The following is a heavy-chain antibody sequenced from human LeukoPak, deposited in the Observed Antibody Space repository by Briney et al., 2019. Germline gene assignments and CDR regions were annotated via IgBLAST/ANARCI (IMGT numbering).Heavy chain of an antibody. CDR3: ARADRSGYFGNVVAFDV. D-gene: IGHD3-22*01. CDR2: IHISGST. V-gene: IGHV4-61*02. J-gene: IGHJ3*01. CDR1: GGSINSNSYS. Sequence: SQTLSLTCTVSGGSINSNSYSWTWIRQPAGKGLEWIGRIHISGSTDYTPSLRSRVTISVDTSKIQFSLKLSSVTAADTAVYYCARADRSGYFGNVVAFDVWGQGTMVTVSS.